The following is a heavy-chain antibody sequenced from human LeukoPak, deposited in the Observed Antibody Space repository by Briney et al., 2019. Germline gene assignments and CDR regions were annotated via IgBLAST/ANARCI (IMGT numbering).Heavy chain of an antibody. D-gene: IGHD3-10*02. V-gene: IGHV1-2*06. CDR3: ARGRDYYVPYYFDY. J-gene: IGHJ4*02. CDR1: GYTFTGYY. CDR2: INPNSGGT. Sequence: ASVKVSCKASGYTFTGYYMHWVRQAPGQGLEWMGRINPNSGGTNYAQKFQGRVTVTRDTSISTAYMELSRLRSDDTAVYYCARGRDYYVPYYFDYWGQGTLVTVSS.